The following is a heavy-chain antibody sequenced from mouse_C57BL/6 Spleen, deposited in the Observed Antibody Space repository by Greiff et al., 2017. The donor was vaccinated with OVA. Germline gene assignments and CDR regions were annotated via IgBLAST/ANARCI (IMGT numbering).Heavy chain of an antibody. Sequence: VQLQQPGAELVKPGASVKLSCKASGYTFTSYWMQWVKQRPGQGLEWIGEIDPSDSYTNYNQKFKGKATLTVDTSSSTAYMQLSSLTSEDSAVYYCARNSVTGLYYFDYWGQGTTLTVSS. CDR1: GYTFTSYW. CDR2: IDPSDSYT. D-gene: IGHD2-1*01. V-gene: IGHV1-50*01. J-gene: IGHJ2*01. CDR3: ARNSVTGLYYFDY.